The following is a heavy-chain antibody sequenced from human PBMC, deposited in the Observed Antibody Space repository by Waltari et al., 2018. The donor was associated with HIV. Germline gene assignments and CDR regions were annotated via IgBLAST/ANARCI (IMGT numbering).Heavy chain of an antibody. CDR3: AKAPHHYDSSGPVY. CDR2: IRYDGTNK. CDR1: GFPFSNNG. J-gene: IGHJ4*02. V-gene: IGHV3-30*02. Sequence: QVQLVESGGGVVQPGGFLRPSCTASGFPFSNNGMYWVRQAPGKGLQWVAFIRYDGTNKYYADSVKGRFIISRDNSKNTLSLQMHSLRAEDTAVYYCAKAPHHYDSSGPVYWGQGTLVTVSS. D-gene: IGHD3-22*01.